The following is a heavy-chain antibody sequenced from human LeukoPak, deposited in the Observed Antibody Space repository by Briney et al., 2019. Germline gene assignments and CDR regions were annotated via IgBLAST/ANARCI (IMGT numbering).Heavy chain of an antibody. D-gene: IGHD1-1*01. CDR2: IRSKANNYAT. CDR3: TRNWNDYYYYYMDV. Sequence: GGSLRLSCAASGFTFSGSAMHWVRQASGKGLEWLGRIRSKANNYATAYAASVKGRFTISRDDSKNTVYLQMNSLKTEDTAVYYCTRNWNDYYYYYMDVWGKGTTVTVSS. V-gene: IGHV3-73*01. CDR1: GFTFSGSA. J-gene: IGHJ6*03.